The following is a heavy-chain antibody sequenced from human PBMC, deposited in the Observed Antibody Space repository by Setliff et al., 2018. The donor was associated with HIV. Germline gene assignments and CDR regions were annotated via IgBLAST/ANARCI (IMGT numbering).Heavy chain of an antibody. CDR1: GYTFTSYY. J-gene: IGHJ3*02. V-gene: IGHV1-46*01. CDR2: INPSGGSS. CDR3: ARDRVRITIFGANDASDI. Sequence: ASVKVSCKASGYTFTSYYMNWVRQAPGQGLEWMGIINPSGGSSTYAQKFQGRVAMTRDTSTSTVYMELSRLRSEDTAVYYCARDRVRITIFGANDASDIWGQGTMVTVSS. D-gene: IGHD3-3*01.